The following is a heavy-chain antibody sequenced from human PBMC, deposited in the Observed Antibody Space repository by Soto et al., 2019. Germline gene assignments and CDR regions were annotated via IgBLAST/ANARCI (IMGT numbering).Heavy chain of an antibody. CDR2: VFHGGAT. CDR3: ARAFVGGWGLDTPGYYYGMDV. D-gene: IGHD2-21*01. CDR1: GDSFNSGSFS. J-gene: IGHJ6*02. Sequence: QMQLRQSGSGLVEPTQTLSLTCAVSGDSFNSGSFSWSWIRQPPGKGLAWVGTVFHGGATRYNPSLQSSVTRSADRSIKPFSLSLSSVTAAHTLVYYCARAFVGGWGLDTPGYYYGMDVWGQGTTVSVS. V-gene: IGHV4-30-2*01.